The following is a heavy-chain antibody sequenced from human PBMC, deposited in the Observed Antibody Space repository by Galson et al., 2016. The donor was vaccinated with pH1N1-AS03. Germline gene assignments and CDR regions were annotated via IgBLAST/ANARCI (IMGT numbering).Heavy chain of an antibody. J-gene: IGHJ4*02. CDR3: ATDYDY. CDR2: FDREDGEA. CDR1: GLSLSELS. V-gene: IGHV1-24*01. Sequence: SVKVSCKVSGLSLSELSMHWVRQAPGKGLEWMGCFDREDGEAIYAQKSQGRLTVTEDRSTDTAYMELSSLRPEDTATYYCATDYDYWGQGTLVTVSS.